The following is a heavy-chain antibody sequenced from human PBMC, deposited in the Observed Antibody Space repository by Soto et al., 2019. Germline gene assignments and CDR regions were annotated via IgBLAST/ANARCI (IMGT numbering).Heavy chain of an antibody. CDR3: AAEGGDYSIAYYYYGMDV. CDR2: IVVGSGNT. CDR1: GFTFTSSA. J-gene: IGHJ6*02. D-gene: IGHD4-4*01. V-gene: IGHV1-58*01. Sequence: SVKVSCKASGFTFTSSAVQWVRQARGQRLEWIGWIVVGSGNTNYAQKFQERVTITRDMSTSTAYMEPSSLRSEDTAVYYCAAEGGDYSIAYYYYGMDVWGQGTTVTVSS.